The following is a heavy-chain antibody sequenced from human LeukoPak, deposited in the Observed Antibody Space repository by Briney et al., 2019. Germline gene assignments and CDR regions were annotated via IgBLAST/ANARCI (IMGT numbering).Heavy chain of an antibody. V-gene: IGHV3-30*02. J-gene: IGHJ6*03. CDR2: IRYDGNNK. D-gene: IGHD3-3*01. CDR1: GFTFSSYE. CDR3: AKDLRRNDFWSGFRYQGHYYYYMDV. Sequence: PGGSLRLSCAASGFTFSSYEMNWVRQAPGKGLEGVAFIRYDGNNKYYADSVRGRFTISRDNYKNTLYLQMDSLRAEDTAVYYCAKDLRRNDFWSGFRYQGHYYYYMDVWGKGTTVTVSS.